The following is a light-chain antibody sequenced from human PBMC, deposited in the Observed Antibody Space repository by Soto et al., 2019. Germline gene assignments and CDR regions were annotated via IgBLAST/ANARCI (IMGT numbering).Light chain of an antibody. CDR2: KAS. CDR3: QQYESFPRT. J-gene: IGKJ1*01. V-gene: IGKV1-5*03. CDR1: QSINNW. Sequence: DIQKTQSPSTLSSSVGDRVTITCRASQSINNWLAWYQQKPGKAPKLFIFKASTLESGVPSRFSGSGSGTEFTLSFSSLQPDDFATYFCQQYESFPRTFGQGTKVEIK.